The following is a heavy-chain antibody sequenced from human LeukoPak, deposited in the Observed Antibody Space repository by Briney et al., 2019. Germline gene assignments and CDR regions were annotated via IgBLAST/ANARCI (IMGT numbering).Heavy chain of an antibody. V-gene: IGHV3-7*01. Sequence: QPGGSLRLSCAASGFTFSSYWMSWVRQAPGKGLEWVANIKQDGSEKYYVDSVKGRFTISRDNAKNSLYLQMNSLRAEDTAVYYCARDHFPHYDSSGYYNQGDSRSWGKGTTVTISS. CDR3: ARDHFPHYDSSGYYNQGDSRS. CDR1: GFTFSSYW. J-gene: IGHJ6*04. CDR2: IKQDGSEK. D-gene: IGHD3-22*01.